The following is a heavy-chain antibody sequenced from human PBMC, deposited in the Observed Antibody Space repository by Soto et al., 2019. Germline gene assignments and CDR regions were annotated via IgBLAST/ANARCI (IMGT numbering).Heavy chain of an antibody. V-gene: IGHV4-61*01. CDR1: GGSVRNGFYY. CDR3: VRDCSSTSCSSGYYYAMDV. J-gene: IGHJ6*02. D-gene: IGHD2-2*01. Sequence: SETLSLTCTVSGGSVRNGFYYWSWIRQPPGKGLAWIGFVYYTGITNYNPSINRRLTISLDTYTHQFFLRLRSVTAADTAIYSCVRDCSSTSCSSGYYYAMDVWGQGTTVTVSS. CDR2: VYYTGIT.